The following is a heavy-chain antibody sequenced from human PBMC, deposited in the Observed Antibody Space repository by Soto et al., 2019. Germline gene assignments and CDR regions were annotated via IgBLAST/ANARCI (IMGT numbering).Heavy chain of an antibody. D-gene: IGHD5-12*01. CDR1: GYTFTGYY. Sequence: ASVTVSCKASGYTFTGYYMHWVRQAPGQGREWMGWINPNHGGTNYAQKFQGRVTMTRDTSISTAYTELSRLRSDDTAGYYRARPIRLALVAKISPDDAFDVWGQGTMVTVSS. J-gene: IGHJ3*01. CDR3: ARPIRLALVAKISPDDAFDV. V-gene: IGHV1-2*02. CDR2: INPNHGGT.